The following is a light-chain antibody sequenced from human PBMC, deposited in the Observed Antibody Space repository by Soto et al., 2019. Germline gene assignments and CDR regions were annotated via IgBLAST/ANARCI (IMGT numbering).Light chain of an antibody. CDR3: QQYDNLPPFT. CDR1: QDVSNY. J-gene: IGKJ3*01. Sequence: DIQMTQSPSSLSASVGDRVTITCQASQDVSNYLNWYQQKPGKAPKLLIYDASNLETGVPSRFSGSGSGTDFTYTISSLQPEDIATYYCQQYDNLPPFTFGSGHKVDIK. V-gene: IGKV1-33*01. CDR2: DAS.